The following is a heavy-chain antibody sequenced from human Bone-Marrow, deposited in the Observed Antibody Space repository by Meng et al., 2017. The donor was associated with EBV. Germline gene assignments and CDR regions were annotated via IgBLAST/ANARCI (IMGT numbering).Heavy chain of an antibody. CDR1: GGSFSGYY. D-gene: IGHD3-22*01. J-gene: IGHJ4*02. CDR2: INHSGST. CDR3: ARANYYDSSGYYLFHFDY. Sequence: QVQLQQWGAGLLTPSETLSLTCAVYGGSFSGYYWSWIRQPPGKGLEWIGEINHSGSTNYNPSLKSRVTISVDTSKNQFSLKLSSVTAADTAVYYCARANYYDSSGYYLFHFDYWGQGTLVTVSS. V-gene: IGHV4-34*01.